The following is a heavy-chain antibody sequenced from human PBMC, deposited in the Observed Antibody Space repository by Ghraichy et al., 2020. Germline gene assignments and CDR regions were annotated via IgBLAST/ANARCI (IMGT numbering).Heavy chain of an antibody. D-gene: IGHD2-2*01. CDR2: INHSGST. CDR3: ARGPSVVVPAATSYGMDV. J-gene: IGHJ6*02. CDR1: GGSFSGYY. V-gene: IGHV4-34*01. Sequence: SETLSLTCAVYGGSFSGYYWSWIRQPPGKGLEWIGEINHSGSTNYNPSLKSRVTISVDTSKNQFSLKLSSVTAADTAVYYCARGPSVVVPAATSYGMDVWGQGTTVTVSS.